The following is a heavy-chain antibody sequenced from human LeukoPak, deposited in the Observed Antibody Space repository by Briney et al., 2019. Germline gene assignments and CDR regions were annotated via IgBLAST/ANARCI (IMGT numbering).Heavy chain of an antibody. CDR1: GYTFTSYG. CDR2: ISAYNGNT. D-gene: IGHD6-13*01. CDR3: AREVAQQLARRFDY. Sequence: ASVKVSCKASGYTFTSYGISWVRQAPGQGLEWMGWISAYNGNTNYAQKLQGRVTMTTDTSTSTAYMELSSPRSEDTAVYYCAREVAQQLARRFDYWGQGTLVTVSS. J-gene: IGHJ4*02. V-gene: IGHV1-18*01.